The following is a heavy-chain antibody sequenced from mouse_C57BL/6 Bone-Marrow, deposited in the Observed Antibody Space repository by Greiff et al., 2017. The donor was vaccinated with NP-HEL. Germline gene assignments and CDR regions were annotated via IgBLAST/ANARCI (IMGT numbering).Heavy chain of an antibody. CDR2: IDPNSGGT. J-gene: IGHJ2*01. CDR3: ASGGRGDY. D-gene: IGHD6-1*01. V-gene: IGHV1-72*01. Sequence: QVQLQQPGAELVKPGASVKLSCKASGYTFTSYWMHWVKQRPGRGLEWIGKIDPNSGGTKYNEQFKTKATLTVDQPSSTAYSQLSSLTSEDSAVYYCASGGRGDYWGQGTTLTVSS. CDR1: GYTFTSYW.